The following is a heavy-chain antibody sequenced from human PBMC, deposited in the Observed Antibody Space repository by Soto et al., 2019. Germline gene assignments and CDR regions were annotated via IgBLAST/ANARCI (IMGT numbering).Heavy chain of an antibody. D-gene: IGHD4-17*01. CDR3: ARRYGDYFDF. CDR1: GGSISSYY. J-gene: IGHJ4*02. V-gene: IGHV4-59*08. Sequence: PSETLSLTCTVSGGSISSYYWSWIRQPPGKELQYIGYIYYSGSTNYNPSLKSRVTISVDTSKNQFSLKLSSVTAADTAVYHCARRYGDYFDFWGQGTLVTVS. CDR2: IYYSGST.